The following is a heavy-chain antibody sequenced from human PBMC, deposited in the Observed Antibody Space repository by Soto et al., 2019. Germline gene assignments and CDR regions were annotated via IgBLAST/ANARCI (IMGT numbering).Heavy chain of an antibody. CDR3: ASDAYCSGGSCRDY. V-gene: IGHV1-69*02. J-gene: IGHJ4*02. CDR2: IIPILGIA. Sequence: QVQLVQSGAEVKKPGSSVKVSCKASGGTFSSYTISWVRQAPGQGLEWMGRIIPILGIANYAQKFQGRVTITADKSTSTAYMEVSSLRSEDTAVYYCASDAYCSGGSCRDYWGQGTLVTVSS. D-gene: IGHD2-15*01. CDR1: GGTFSSYT.